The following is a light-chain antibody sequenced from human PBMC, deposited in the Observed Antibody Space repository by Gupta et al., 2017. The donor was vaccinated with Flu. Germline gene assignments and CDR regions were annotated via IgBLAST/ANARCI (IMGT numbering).Light chain of an antibody. CDR3: QTWDRTTWV. Sequence: SYELTQAPSMSLSPGQTASITCSGDRLEDKNVSWHQQKPGQSPVLVIYQDTKRPSGITERFSGSNSGHTATLTISETQPMDEADYYCQTWDRTTWVFGGGTKLTVL. J-gene: IGLJ3*02. CDR1: RLEDKN. V-gene: IGLV3-1*01. CDR2: QDT.